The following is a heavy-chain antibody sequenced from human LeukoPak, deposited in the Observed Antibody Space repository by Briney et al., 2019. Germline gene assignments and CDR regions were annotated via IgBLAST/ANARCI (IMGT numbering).Heavy chain of an antibody. J-gene: IGHJ4*02. CDR2: ISSSSSYI. D-gene: IGHD5-18*01. V-gene: IGHV3-21*01. CDR3: ARSRVYYSYGYGPDY. Sequence: GGSLRLSCAASGFTFSSYSMNWVRQAPGKGLEWVSSISSSSSYIYYADSVKGRFTISRDNAKNSLYLQMNSLRAEDTAVYYCARSRVYYSYGYGPDYWGQGTLVTVSS. CDR1: GFTFSSYS.